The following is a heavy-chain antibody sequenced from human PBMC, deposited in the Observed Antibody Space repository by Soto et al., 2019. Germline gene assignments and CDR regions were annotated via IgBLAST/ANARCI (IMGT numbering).Heavy chain of an antibody. CDR2: ISYDGSNK. CDR3: AVIAAATDPKNWFDP. Sequence: QVQLVESGGGVVQPGRSLRLSCAASGFTFSSYAMHWVRQAPGKGLEWVAVISYDGSNKYYADSVKGRFTISRDNSKNTLYLQMNSLRAEDTAVYYCAVIAAATDPKNWFDPWGQGTLVTVSS. CDR1: GFTFSSYA. V-gene: IGHV3-30-3*01. D-gene: IGHD6-13*01. J-gene: IGHJ5*02.